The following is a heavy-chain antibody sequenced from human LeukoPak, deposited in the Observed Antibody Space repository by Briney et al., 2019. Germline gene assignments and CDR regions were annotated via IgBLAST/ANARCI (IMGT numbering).Heavy chain of an antibody. V-gene: IGHV3-53*01. CDR2: IYSGEST. CDR1: GFTVSTNY. CDR3: ARVGDHYHWYFDL. J-gene: IGHJ2*01. Sequence: PGGSLRLSCAASGFTVSTNYTSWVRQAPGKGLEWIAIIYSGESTYYADSVEGRFIVSRDTSKNILYLQMNSLRVDDTAVYSCARVGDHYHWYFDLWGRDSLVTVSS. D-gene: IGHD3-10*01.